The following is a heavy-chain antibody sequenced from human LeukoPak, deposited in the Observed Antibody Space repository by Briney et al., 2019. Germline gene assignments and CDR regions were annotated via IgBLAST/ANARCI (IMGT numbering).Heavy chain of an antibody. CDR2: INTDGTSS. D-gene: IGHD3-3*01. V-gene: IGHV3-74*01. Sequence: TGGSLRLSCAASGFTFSSYWMLWVRQAPGKGLVWVSLINTDGTSSSYADSVKGRSTISRDNAKNTLYLQMNSLRAEDTALYFCTRGRFQNDLWGRGTLVTVSS. CDR3: TRGRFQNDL. J-gene: IGHJ2*01. CDR1: GFTFSSYW.